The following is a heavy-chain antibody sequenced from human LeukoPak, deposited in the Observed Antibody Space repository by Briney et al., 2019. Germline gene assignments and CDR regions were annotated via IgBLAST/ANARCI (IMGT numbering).Heavy chain of an antibody. Sequence: GGSLRLSCAASGCTFSSYGMHWVRQAPGKGLEWVAVIWYDGSNKYYADYVKGRFTISRDNSKNTLYLQMNSLRAEDTAVYYCGRDLGGRSGYWGQGTLVTVSS. CDR1: GCTFSSYG. D-gene: IGHD1-26*01. J-gene: IGHJ4*02. CDR3: GRDLGGRSGY. V-gene: IGHV3-33*01. CDR2: IWYDGSNK.